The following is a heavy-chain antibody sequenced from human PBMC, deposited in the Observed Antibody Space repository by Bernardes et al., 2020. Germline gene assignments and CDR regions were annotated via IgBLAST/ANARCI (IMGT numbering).Heavy chain of an antibody. CDR2: ISGSGGST. CDR3: AKDSGAGWYGGSFDI. Sequence: GGSLRLSCAASGSASGFTFNSYAMHWVRRAPGKGLEWVSAISGSGGSTFYADPVKGRFTISRDNSKNTLYLQMNSLRAEDTAIYYCAKDSGAGWYGGSFDIWGQGTMVTVSS. J-gene: IGHJ3*02. D-gene: IGHD6-19*01. V-gene: IGHV3-23*01. CDR1: GFTFNSYA.